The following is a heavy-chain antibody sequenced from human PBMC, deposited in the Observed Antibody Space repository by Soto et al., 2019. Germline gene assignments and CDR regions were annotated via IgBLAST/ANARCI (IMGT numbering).Heavy chain of an antibody. CDR2: ISAYNGNT. Sequence: GASVKVSCKASGYTFTSYGISWVRQAPGQGLEWMGWISAYNGNTNYAQKLQGRVTMTTDTSTSTAYMELRSLRSDDTAVYYCARDEDMVLVPAAMGSDFDYWGQGTLVTVSS. CDR1: GYTFTSYG. V-gene: IGHV1-18*01. J-gene: IGHJ4*02. CDR3: ARDEDMVLVPAAMGSDFDY. D-gene: IGHD2-2*01.